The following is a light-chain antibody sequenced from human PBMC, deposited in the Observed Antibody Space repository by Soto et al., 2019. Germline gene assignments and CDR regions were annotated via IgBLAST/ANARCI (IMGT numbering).Light chain of an antibody. CDR1: QSVATIY. J-gene: IGKJ1*01. CDR3: QQYGSSPRT. V-gene: IGKV3-20*01. CDR2: GTS. Sequence: EIVLTQSPGTLSLSPGERATLSCRASQSVATIYLAWYQQKPGQAPKLLMSGTSTRATGIPDRFSGSGSGTDFTLTINRLEPEDFAVYYCQQYGSSPRTFGQVTRV.